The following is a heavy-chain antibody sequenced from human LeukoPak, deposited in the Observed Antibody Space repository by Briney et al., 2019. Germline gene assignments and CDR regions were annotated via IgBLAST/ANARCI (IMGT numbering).Heavy chain of an antibody. CDR3: ARGRSIGITGTTNYYYMDV. Sequence: SETLSLTCTVSGGSISTSNYYWGWIRQPPGKGLEWIGEIYHSGSTNYNPSLKSRVIISVDKSRNNFSLRLASVTAADTAVYYCARGRSIGITGTTNYYYMDVWGKGPTVTVSS. CDR2: IYHSGST. D-gene: IGHD1-7*01. V-gene: IGHV4-39*07. J-gene: IGHJ6*03. CDR1: GGSISTSNYY.